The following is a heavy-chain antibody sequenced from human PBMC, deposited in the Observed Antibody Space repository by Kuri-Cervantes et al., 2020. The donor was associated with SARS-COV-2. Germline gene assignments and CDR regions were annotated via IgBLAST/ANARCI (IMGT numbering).Heavy chain of an antibody. CDR2: IIPIFGTA. Sequence: SVKVSCKASGGTFSSYAISWVRQAPGQGLEWMGRIIPIFGTANYAQKFQGRVTITADESTSTAYMELSSLRSEDTAVYYCAREAFYDFWSGSFFSKEPYYYMDVWGKGTTVTVSS. J-gene: IGHJ6*03. CDR3: AREAFYDFWSGSFFSKEPYYYMDV. CDR1: GGTFSSYA. D-gene: IGHD3-3*01. V-gene: IGHV1-69*13.